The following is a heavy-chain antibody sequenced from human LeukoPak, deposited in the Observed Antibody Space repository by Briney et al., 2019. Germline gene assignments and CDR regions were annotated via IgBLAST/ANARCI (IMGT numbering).Heavy chain of an antibody. CDR2: IYYSGST. D-gene: IGHD6-13*01. J-gene: IGHJ6*03. Sequence: SETLSLTCTVSGGSISSSSYYWGWIRQPPGKGLEWIGSIYYSGSTYYNPSLKTRVTISVDTSKNQFSLKLSSVTAADTAVYYCARHVDSSSWYGPRSYYYYMDVWGKGTTVTISS. CDR3: ARHVDSSSWYGPRSYYYYMDV. V-gene: IGHV4-39*01. CDR1: GGSISSSSYY.